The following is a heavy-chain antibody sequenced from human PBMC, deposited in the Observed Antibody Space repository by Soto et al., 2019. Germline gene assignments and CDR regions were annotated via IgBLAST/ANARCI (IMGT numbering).Heavy chain of an antibody. CDR2: ISGNGADT. CDR1: GFTFSSYA. Sequence: DVQLLESGGGLVQPGGSVRLSCAASGFTFSSYAMSWVRQAPGKGLEWVSAISGNGADTSYADSVRGRFTISRDNSKDTLFLQMDRLRAEDTARYYCGREPYVSYYGVDVWGQGTTVIVSS. V-gene: IGHV3-23*01. J-gene: IGHJ6*02. CDR3: GREPYVSYYGVDV. D-gene: IGHD3-10*02.